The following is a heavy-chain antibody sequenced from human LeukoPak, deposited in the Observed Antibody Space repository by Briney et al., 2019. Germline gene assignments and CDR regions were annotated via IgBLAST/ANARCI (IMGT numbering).Heavy chain of an antibody. Sequence: GGSLRLSCAASGFTFSSYWMSWVRQAPGKGLEWVANIKQDGSEKYYVDSVKGRFTISRDNAKNSLYLQMNSLRAEDTAVYYCARAGGELLDYYYYYMDVWGKGTTVAVSS. D-gene: IGHD1-26*01. CDR3: ARAGGELLDYYYYYMDV. CDR1: GFTFSSYW. J-gene: IGHJ6*03. CDR2: IKQDGSEK. V-gene: IGHV3-7*01.